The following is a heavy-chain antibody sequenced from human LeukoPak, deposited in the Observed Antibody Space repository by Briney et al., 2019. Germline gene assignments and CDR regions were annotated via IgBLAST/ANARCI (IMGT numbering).Heavy chain of an antibody. D-gene: IGHD3-3*01. V-gene: IGHV3-74*01. J-gene: IGHJ4*02. CDR2: INGDGTSI. CDR3: ARESPYYDFWSGYSSWYFDY. Sequence: GGSLRLSCAASGFTFSSDWMHWVRQTPGKGLMWVARINGDGTSISYADSVKGRFTISRDNAKNSLYLQMNSLRAEDTAVYYCARESPYYDFWSGYSSWYFDYWGQGTLVTVSS. CDR1: GFTFSSDW.